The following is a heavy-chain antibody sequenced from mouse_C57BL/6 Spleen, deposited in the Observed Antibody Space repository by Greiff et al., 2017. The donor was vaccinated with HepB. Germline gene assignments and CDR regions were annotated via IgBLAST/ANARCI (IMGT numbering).Heavy chain of an antibody. CDR3: ARRGIYYDMDY. Sequence: QVQLQQPGAELVMPGASVKLSCKASGYTFTSYWMHWVKQRPGQGLEWIGEIDPSDSYTNYNQKFKGKSTLTVDKSSSTAYMQLSSLTSEDSAVYDCARRGIYYDMDYWGQGTSVTVAS. V-gene: IGHV1-69*01. CDR1: GYTFTSYW. CDR2: IDPSDSYT. J-gene: IGHJ4*01.